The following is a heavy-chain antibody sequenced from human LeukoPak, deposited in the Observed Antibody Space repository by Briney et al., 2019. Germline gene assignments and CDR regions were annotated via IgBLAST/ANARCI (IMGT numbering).Heavy chain of an antibody. CDR3: ARGDMSHWYGMAV. V-gene: IGHV3-66*01. CDR1: GFTVSSNQ. Sequence: PGGFLRLSCAAPGFTVSSNQMSWVRQAPGKGLEWVSVIYSGSNTHYADSVKGRFTISRDNSKNTLFLQMNSLRVEDTAVYYCARGDMSHWYGMAVWGPGTTVTVSS. CDR2: IYSGSNT. D-gene: IGHD2-15*01. J-gene: IGHJ6*02.